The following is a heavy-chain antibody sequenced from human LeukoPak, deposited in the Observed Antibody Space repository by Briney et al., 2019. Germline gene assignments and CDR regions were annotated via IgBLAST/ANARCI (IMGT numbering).Heavy chain of an antibody. CDR2: ISGGGCST. J-gene: IGHJ4*02. CDR1: GFTFSSYA. D-gene: IGHD3-10*01. CDR3: AKDVEYYYGSGSYYRDS. Sequence: GGSLRLSCAACGFTFSSYAMSWVRQARGKGLEGVSAISGGGCSTYYADSVKGRFTISRDNSKNTLYLQMNSLRAEDTAVYYCAKDVEYYYGSGSYYRDSWGQGTLVTVSS. V-gene: IGHV3-23*01.